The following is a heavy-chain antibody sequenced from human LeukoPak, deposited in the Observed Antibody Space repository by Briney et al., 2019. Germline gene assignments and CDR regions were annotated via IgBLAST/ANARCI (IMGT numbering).Heavy chain of an antibody. J-gene: IGHJ5*02. D-gene: IGHD3-22*01. CDR2: INAGNGNT. CDR1: GYTSTSYA. V-gene: IGHV1-3*01. Sequence: ASVKVSCKASGYTSTSYAMHWVRQAPGQRLEWMGWINAGNGNTKYSQKFQGRVTITRDTSASTAYMELSSLRSEDTAVYYCARDFFDSSGYYYPWFDPWGQGTLVTVSS. CDR3: ARDFFDSSGYYYPWFDP.